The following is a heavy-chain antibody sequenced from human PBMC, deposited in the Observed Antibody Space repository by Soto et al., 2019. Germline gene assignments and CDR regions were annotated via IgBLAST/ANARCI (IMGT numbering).Heavy chain of an antibody. CDR3: ARGSYGAGSDY. CDR2: VFRSGST. J-gene: IGHJ4*02. CDR1: GGSISSGDYS. V-gene: IGHV4-30-2*01. Sequence: SETLSLTCTVSGGSISSGDYSWSWIRQPPGKGLEWIGYVFRSGSTYYSPSLKSRVTISVDGSKNQFSLKLTSVTAADTGVYYCARGSYGAGSDYWGQGTLVTVSS. D-gene: IGHD3-10*01.